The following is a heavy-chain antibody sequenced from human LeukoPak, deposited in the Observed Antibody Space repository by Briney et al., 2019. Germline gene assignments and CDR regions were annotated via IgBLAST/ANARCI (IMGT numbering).Heavy chain of an antibody. Sequence: ASVKVSCKASGYTFTGYYMHWVRQAPGQGLEWMGWINPNSGGTIYAQKFQGRVTMTRDTSISTAYMELSRLRSDDTAVYYCARGGTPAHYYYYMDVWGKGTTVTISS. CDR2: INPNSGGT. J-gene: IGHJ6*03. V-gene: IGHV1-2*02. CDR3: ARGGTPAHYYYYMDV. CDR1: GYTFTGYY. D-gene: IGHD1-14*01.